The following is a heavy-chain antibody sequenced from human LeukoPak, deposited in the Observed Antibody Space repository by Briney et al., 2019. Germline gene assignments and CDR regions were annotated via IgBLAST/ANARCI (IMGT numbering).Heavy chain of an antibody. V-gene: IGHV4-61*02. CDR2: IYTSGST. CDR1: GGSISSGSYY. CDR3: ARANGDITMVRGVIDY. D-gene: IGHD3-10*01. Sequence: SETLSLTCTVSGGSISSGSYYWSWIRQPAGKGLEWIGRIYTSGSTNYNPSLKSRVTISVDTSKNQFSLKLSSVTAADTAVYYCARANGDITMVRGVIDYWGQGTLVTVSS. J-gene: IGHJ4*02.